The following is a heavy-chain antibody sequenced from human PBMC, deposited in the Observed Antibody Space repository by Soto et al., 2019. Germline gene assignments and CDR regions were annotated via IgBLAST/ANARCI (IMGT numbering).Heavy chain of an antibody. D-gene: IGHD2-15*01. Sequence: EVQLMETGGGLIQPGGSLRLSCAASGLTVNNNYMTWVRQAPGKGLEWVSIIYSGGNTYYADSVKGRFTISRDNSKNTRYLQMNSLRAEDTAVYYCARGSCSGGGCYYFDSWGQGTLVTVSS. J-gene: IGHJ4*02. CDR3: ARGSCSGGGCYYFDS. CDR2: IYSGGNT. V-gene: IGHV3-53*02. CDR1: GLTVNNNY.